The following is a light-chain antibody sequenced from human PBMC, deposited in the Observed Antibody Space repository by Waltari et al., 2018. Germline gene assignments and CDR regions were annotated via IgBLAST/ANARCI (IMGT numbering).Light chain of an antibody. CDR2: DVY. CDR3: CSYAGTYRWV. Sequence: QSALTQPRSVSGSPGQSVTISCTGTSSDVGTYNYVSWYQQYPGKAPKLMIADVYKRPSGVPDRFSGSKSGNTASLTISGLQTEDEADYYCCSYAGTYRWVFGGGTKLTVL. J-gene: IGLJ3*02. CDR1: SSDVGTYNY. V-gene: IGLV2-11*01.